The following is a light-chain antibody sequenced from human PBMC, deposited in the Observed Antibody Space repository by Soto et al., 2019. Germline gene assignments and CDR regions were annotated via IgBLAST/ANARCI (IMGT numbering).Light chain of an antibody. J-gene: IGKJ5*01. Sequence: DTQMTQSPSTLSASVGDRVTITYRASQSISNWLAWYQQQPGKAPTLLIYDVSRLESGVPSRFSGSGSGTEFTLTINSLQPDDFAVYYCQQYNNWPPITFGQGTRLEIK. V-gene: IGKV1-5*01. CDR3: QQYNNWPPIT. CDR1: QSISNW. CDR2: DVS.